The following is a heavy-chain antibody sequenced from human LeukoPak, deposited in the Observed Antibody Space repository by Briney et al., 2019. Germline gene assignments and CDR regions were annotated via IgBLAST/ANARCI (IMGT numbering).Heavy chain of an antibody. J-gene: IGHJ4*02. CDR2: MNPNSGNT. D-gene: IGHD3-10*01. Sequence: ASAKVSCKASGYTFTSYDINWVRQATGQGLEWMGWMNPNSGNTGYSQKLQGRIIMTRNSSISTAYMELSSLRSEDTAVYYCARKFLGSRGYYFDYWGQGTLVTVSS. CDR1: GYTFTSYD. V-gene: IGHV1-8*01. CDR3: ARKFLGSRGYYFDY.